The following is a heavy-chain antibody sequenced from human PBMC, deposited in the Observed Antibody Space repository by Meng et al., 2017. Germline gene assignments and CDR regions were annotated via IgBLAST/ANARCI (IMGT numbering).Heavy chain of an antibody. CDR2: SYGGGST. D-gene: IGHD6-19*01. V-gene: IGHV3-53*02. Sequence: VRMRGTGGGVIQHRGSLSRSCTASGFCVTTSYMSWVRQAPGKGLEGVSVSYGGGSTNYADCVKVRFSISRDNSKNTLYLLMNSLRAEDTDVYFCARDSSSGWYQNYWGQGTLVTVSS. J-gene: IGHJ4*02. CDR3: ARDSSSGWYQNY. CDR1: GFCVTTSY.